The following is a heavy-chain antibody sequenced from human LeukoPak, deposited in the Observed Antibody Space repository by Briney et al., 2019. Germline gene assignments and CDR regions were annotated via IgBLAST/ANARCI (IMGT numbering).Heavy chain of an antibody. CDR2: IHRTGST. Sequence: PSETLSPTCTVSGASVGSAGSHWMWIRQTPGKGLEYIGNIHRTGSTDYKPSLRSRVTISVDTSNNHFSLTLRSVTAADTAVYYCASLAEGESGRGSWGQGTFVTVSP. V-gene: IGHV4-61*08. CDR1: GASVGSAGSH. J-gene: IGHJ5*02. D-gene: IGHD3-10*01. CDR3: ASLAEGESGRGS.